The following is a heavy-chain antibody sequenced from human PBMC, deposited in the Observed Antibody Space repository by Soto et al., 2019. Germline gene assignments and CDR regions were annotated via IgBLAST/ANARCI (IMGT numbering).Heavy chain of an antibody. J-gene: IGHJ6*02. V-gene: IGHV3-23*01. CDR3: ASAAREYYYYGRDV. CDR1: GFTFSSYA. Sequence: EVQLLESGGGLVQPGGSLRLSCAASGFTFSSYAMSWVRQAPGKGLEWVSAISGSGGSTYYADSVKGRFTISRDNXXNTRYLQMNSLRAEDTAVYYCASAAREYYYYGRDVWGQGTTVTVSS. CDR2: ISGSGGST.